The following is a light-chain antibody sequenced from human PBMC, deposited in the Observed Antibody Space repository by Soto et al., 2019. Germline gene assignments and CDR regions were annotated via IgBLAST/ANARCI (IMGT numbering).Light chain of an antibody. V-gene: IGKV1-39*01. Sequence: IQMTQCPSSLSSSFGDRVTITCGASQSISRHLNWYQQKPGKAPKLLMYAASSLQSGVPSRFSGSGSGTEFTITISSLKPEDGSVYYGQQSTNWPKTFGQGTKVDI. CDR3: QQSTNWPKT. J-gene: IGKJ1*01. CDR2: AAS. CDR1: QSISRH.